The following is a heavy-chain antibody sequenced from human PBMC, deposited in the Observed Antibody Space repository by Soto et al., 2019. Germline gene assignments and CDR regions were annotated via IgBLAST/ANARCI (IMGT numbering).Heavy chain of an antibody. CDR1: GDSVSSNSAA. J-gene: IGHJ6*02. D-gene: IGHD1-26*01. Sequence: SQTLSLTCAISGDSVSSNSAAWNWIRQSPSRGREWLGRAYYRSQWYYDSAVSVRSRITVIPDTSTNPFSLPLNSVTPEDTAVYYCTTQKGDSGTYNGMDVWGQGTTVTVSS. V-gene: IGHV6-1*01. CDR2: AYYRSQWYY. CDR3: TTQKGDSGTYNGMDV.